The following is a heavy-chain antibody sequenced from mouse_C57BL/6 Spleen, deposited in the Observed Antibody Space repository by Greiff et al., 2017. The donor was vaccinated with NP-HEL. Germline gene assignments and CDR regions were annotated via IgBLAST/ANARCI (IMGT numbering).Heavy chain of an antibody. Sequence: VQLQQSGPELVKPGASVKISCKASGYAFSSSWMNWVKQRPGKGLEWIGRIYPGDGDTNYNGKFKGKATLTADKSSSTAYMQLSSLTSEDSAVYFCARGELGRRDYFDYWGQGTTLTVSS. CDR3: ARGELGRRDYFDY. D-gene: IGHD4-1*01. CDR2: IYPGDGDT. V-gene: IGHV1-82*01. J-gene: IGHJ2*01. CDR1: GYAFSSSW.